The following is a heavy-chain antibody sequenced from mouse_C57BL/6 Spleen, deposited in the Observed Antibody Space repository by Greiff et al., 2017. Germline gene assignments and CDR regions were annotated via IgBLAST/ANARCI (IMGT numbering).Heavy chain of an antibody. V-gene: IGHV1-63*01. D-gene: IGHD2-4*01. Sequence: QVQLQQSGAELVRPGTSVKMSCKASGYTFTNYWIGWAKQRPGHGLEWIGDIYTGGGYTNYNEKFKGKATLTADKSSSTAYMQFSSLTSEDSAIYYCARSTEGYDYDDGFAYWGQGTLVTVSA. CDR1: GYTFTNYW. CDR2: IYTGGGYT. CDR3: ARSTEGYDYDDGFAY. J-gene: IGHJ3*01.